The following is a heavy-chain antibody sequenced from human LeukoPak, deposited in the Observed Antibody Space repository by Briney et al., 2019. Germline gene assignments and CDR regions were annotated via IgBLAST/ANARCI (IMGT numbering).Heavy chain of an antibody. CDR2: IRSKAYRGTT. Sequence: GGSLRPSCTGSGFTFGDHAMSWVRQAPGKGLEWVGFIRSKAYRGTTEYAASVKGRFTISRDDSASIAYLQMNSLRTEDTAVYYCARGPIQLWIHNAMDVWGQGTTVTVSS. D-gene: IGHD1-1*01. CDR3: ARGPIQLWIHNAMDV. J-gene: IGHJ6*02. V-gene: IGHV3-49*04. CDR1: GFTFGDHA.